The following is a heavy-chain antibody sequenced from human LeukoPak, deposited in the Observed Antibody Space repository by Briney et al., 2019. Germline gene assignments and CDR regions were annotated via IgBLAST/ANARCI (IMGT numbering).Heavy chain of an antibody. CDR1: GGPFNNYT. CDR2: IIPILGIA. V-gene: IGHV1-69*04. Sequence: GASVKVSYKASGGPFNNYTVSWVRQAPGQGLEWMGRIIPILGIADYAQTFQDRVTITADKSTNTVYMELSSLRSEDTAVYYCTRDYDSEDYWGQGTLVTVSS. CDR3: TRDYDSEDY. D-gene: IGHD3-3*01. J-gene: IGHJ4*02.